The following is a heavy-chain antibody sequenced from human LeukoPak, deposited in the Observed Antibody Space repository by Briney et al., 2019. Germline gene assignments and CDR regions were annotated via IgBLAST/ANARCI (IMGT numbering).Heavy chain of an antibody. CDR2: IYPGDSDT. Sequence: GESLKISCKGSGYSFTSYWIGWVRQMPGKGLECMGIIYPGDSDTRYSPSFQGQVTISADKSISTAYLQWSSLKASDTAMYYCARQPQRNENRYCSGGSCPFDIWGQGTMVTVSS. J-gene: IGHJ3*02. D-gene: IGHD2-15*01. CDR3: ARQPQRNENRYCSGGSCPFDI. V-gene: IGHV5-51*01. CDR1: GYSFTSYW.